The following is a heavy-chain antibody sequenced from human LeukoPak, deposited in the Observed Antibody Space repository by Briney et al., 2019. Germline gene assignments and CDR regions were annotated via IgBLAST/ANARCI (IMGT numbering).Heavy chain of an antibody. Sequence: PSETLSLTCTVSGGSISSYYWSWIRQPPGKGLQWIGYIHYSGSTNYNPSLKSRVTISVNMSKNQFSLRLSSVTAADTAVYYCARGKYYDSSALLGDYWGQGTLVTVSS. D-gene: IGHD3-22*01. CDR3: ARGKYYDSSALLGDY. V-gene: IGHV4-59*12. J-gene: IGHJ4*02. CDR2: IHYSGST. CDR1: GGSISSYY.